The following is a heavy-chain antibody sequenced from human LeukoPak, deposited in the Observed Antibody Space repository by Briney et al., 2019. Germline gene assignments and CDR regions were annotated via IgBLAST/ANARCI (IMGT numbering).Heavy chain of an antibody. CDR3: AKESTHYGGGYFDY. Sequence: GASLRLSCTASGFTFSSYGMHWVRQAPGKGLEWVAFIRYDGSNKYYADSVKGRFTISRDNSKNTLYLQMNSLRAEDTAVYYCAKESTHYGGGYFDYWGQGTLVSVSS. V-gene: IGHV3-30*02. CDR2: IRYDGSNK. J-gene: IGHJ4*02. CDR1: GFTFSSYG. D-gene: IGHD4-17*01.